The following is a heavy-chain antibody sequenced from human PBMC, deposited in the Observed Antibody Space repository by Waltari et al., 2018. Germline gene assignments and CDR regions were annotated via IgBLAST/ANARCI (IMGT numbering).Heavy chain of an antibody. CDR2: VDPEDGET. V-gene: IGHV1-69-2*01. Sequence: EVQLVQSGAEVKKPGATVKISCKASGYTFTDYYMHWVQQAPGKGLEWMGRVDPEDGETIYAEKFQGRVTITADTSTDTAYMELSSLRSEDTAVYYCTSSPGHDAFDIWGQGTMVTVSS. D-gene: IGHD2-2*01. J-gene: IGHJ3*02. CDR1: GYTFTDYY. CDR3: TSSPGHDAFDI.